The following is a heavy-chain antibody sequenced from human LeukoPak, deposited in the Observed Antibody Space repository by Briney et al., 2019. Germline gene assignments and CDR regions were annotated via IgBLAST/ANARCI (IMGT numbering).Heavy chain of an antibody. CDR3: ARPNITSYYDSRGYDAFDV. CDR2: IYPDDSDT. Sequence: GESLKISCKGSGYNFNSYWIAWVRQMPGKGLEWMGIIYPDDSDTRYNPSFQGQVTISADKSVSIAYLQWSSLKASDTAMYYCARPNITSYYDSRGYDAFDVWGQGTMVIVSS. J-gene: IGHJ3*01. D-gene: IGHD3-22*01. CDR1: GYNFNSYW. V-gene: IGHV5-51*01.